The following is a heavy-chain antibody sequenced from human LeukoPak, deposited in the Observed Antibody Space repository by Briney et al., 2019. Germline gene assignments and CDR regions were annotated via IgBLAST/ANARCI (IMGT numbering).Heavy chain of an antibody. J-gene: IGHJ4*02. CDR1: GFTFSSYS. CDR3: ATVGIPAAAADY. CDR2: ISSSSSYI. Sequence: GGSLRLSCAASGFTFSSYSMNWVRQAPGEGLEWVSSISSSSSYIYYADSVKGRFTISRDNAKNSLYLQMNSLRAEDTAVYYCATVGIPAAAADYWGQGTLVTVSS. V-gene: IGHV3-21*01. D-gene: IGHD6-13*01.